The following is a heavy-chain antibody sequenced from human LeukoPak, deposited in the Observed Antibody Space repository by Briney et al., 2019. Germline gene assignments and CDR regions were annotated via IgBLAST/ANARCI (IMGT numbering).Heavy chain of an antibody. D-gene: IGHD4-23*01. CDR3: ARSGGHDAFDI. CDR2: TYYRSKWYN. CDR1: GDSVSSYSAA. Sequence: SQTLSLTCAISGDSVSSYSAAWSWIRQSPARGLEWLGRTYYRSKWYNDYAVSVKSRITINPDTSKNQFSLQLTSVTPEDTAVYYCARSGGHDAFDIWGQGTMVTVSS. J-gene: IGHJ3*02. V-gene: IGHV6-1*01.